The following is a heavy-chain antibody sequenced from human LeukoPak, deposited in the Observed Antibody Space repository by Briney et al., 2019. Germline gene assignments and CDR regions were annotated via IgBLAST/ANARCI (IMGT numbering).Heavy chain of an antibody. CDR2: IYYSGST. CDR1: GGSISSSSYS. J-gene: IGHJ5*02. D-gene: IGHD6-19*01. Sequence: PSETLSLTCTVSGGSISSSSYSWGWIRQPPGKGLEWIGSIYYSGSTYYNPSLKSRVTISVDTSKNQFSLKLSSVTAADTAVYYCAILRGMYSSGWRYNWFDPWGQGTLVTVSS. CDR3: AILRGMYSSGWRYNWFDP. V-gene: IGHV4-39*01.